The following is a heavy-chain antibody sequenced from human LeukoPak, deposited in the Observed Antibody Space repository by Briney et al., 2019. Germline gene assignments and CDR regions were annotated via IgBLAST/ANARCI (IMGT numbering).Heavy chain of an antibody. CDR2: IYTSGST. D-gene: IGHD2-21*02. Sequence: SETLSLTCTVSGGSISSGSYYWSWIRQPAGKGLEWIGRIYTSGSTNYNPSLKSRVTISVDTSKNQFSLKLSSVTAADTAVYYCARGAVVTAAYYFDYWGQGTLVTVSS. CDR1: GGSISSGSYY. V-gene: IGHV4-61*02. CDR3: ARGAVVTAAYYFDY. J-gene: IGHJ4*02.